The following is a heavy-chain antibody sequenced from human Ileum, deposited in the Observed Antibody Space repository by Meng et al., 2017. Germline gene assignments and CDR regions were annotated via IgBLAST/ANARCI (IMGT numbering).Heavy chain of an antibody. Sequence: QVQLQESGPGLVKPSQTLSLTCSFPGCSFSSDNFYLTWIRQTPGKGLEWIGLTYYNGSPFYNPSLRSRVTISVDTSKDQFSLKLTSVTAADTAVYYCARERRHYYGSGSFDYWGQGILVTVSS. D-gene: IGHD3-10*01. CDR3: ARERRHYYGSGSFDY. CDR1: GCSFSSDNFY. CDR2: TYYNGSP. J-gene: IGHJ4*02. V-gene: IGHV4-30-4*01.